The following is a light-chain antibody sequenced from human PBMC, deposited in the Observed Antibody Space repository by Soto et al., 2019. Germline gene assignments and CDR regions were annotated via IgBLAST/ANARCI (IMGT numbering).Light chain of an antibody. CDR3: QHLKTSSIT. Sequence: DIRLTQSPSFLSASVGDRVTITCRASQGISSYLAWYQQKPGKAHKLLIYGASTLQRWVSSRFRGSGSGPEFTLTLSSLQPEYSAPYHRQHLKTSSITFGQGTRLDIK. CDR1: QGISSY. V-gene: IGKV1-9*01. J-gene: IGKJ5*01. CDR2: GAS.